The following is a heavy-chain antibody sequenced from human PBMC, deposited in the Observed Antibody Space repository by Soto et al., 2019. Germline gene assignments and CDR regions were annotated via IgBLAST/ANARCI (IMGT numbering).Heavy chain of an antibody. V-gene: IGHV3-43*01. J-gene: IGHJ6*02. CDR1: GFTFGSYT. Sequence: EEQLVESGGAVVQPGGSLRLSCEASGFTFGSYTMHWVRQAPGKGLEWVSLISWNGGSSFYADSVKGRFTISRDNSRDSLYLQMNSLRPEDSALYYCEKKIEAHGSGGGDVWGHGTTVTVSS. CDR3: EKKIEAHGSGGGDV. CDR2: ISWNGGSS. D-gene: IGHD3-10*01.